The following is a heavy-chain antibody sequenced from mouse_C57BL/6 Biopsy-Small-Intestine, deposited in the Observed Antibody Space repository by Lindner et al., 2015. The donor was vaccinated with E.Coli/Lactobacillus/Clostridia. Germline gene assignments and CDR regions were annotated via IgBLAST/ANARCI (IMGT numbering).Heavy chain of an antibody. CDR3: ARGSYDYFDY. CDR2: IYPGGGYT. CDR1: GYTFTNYW. Sequence: VQLQESGAELVRPGTSVKMSCKASGYTFTNYWIGWAKQRPGHGLEWIGDIYPGGGYTNYNEKFKGKATLTADKPSSTAYMQFSSLTSEDSAIYYCARGSYDYFDYWGQGTTLTVSS. V-gene: IGHV1-63*01. D-gene: IGHD1-1*02. J-gene: IGHJ2*01.